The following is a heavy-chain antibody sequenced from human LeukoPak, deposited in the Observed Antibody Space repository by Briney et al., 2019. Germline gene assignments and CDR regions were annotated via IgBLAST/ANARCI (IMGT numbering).Heavy chain of an antibody. D-gene: IGHD3-9*01. V-gene: IGHV4-61*02. J-gene: IGHJ4*02. CDR2: IYTSGSP. Sequence: TSQTLSLTCTVSGGSISSGSYYWSWIRQPAGKGLEWIGRIYTSGSPNYNPSLKSRVTISVDASKNQFSLKLSSVTAADTAVYYCARAHYDILTGYYHFDYWGQGTLVTVSS. CDR1: GGSISSGSYY. CDR3: ARAHYDILTGYYHFDY.